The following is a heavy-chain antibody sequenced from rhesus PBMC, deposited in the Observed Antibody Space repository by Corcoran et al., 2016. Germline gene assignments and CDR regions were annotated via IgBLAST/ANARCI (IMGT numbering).Heavy chain of an antibody. CDR2: LIGSRGST. CDR3: AERGGYDWYFDL. J-gene: IGHJ2*01. Sequence: QVQLQESGPGLVKPSETLSLSCAVSGGSVSSSNRWSWIRQPPGKGLEWIGYLIGSRGSTSSNPSLKSRVTISTDTSKNQFSLKLSSVTAADTAVYYCAERGGYDWYFDLWGPGTPITISS. V-gene: IGHV4-65*01. D-gene: IGHD5-24*01. CDR1: GGSVSSSNR.